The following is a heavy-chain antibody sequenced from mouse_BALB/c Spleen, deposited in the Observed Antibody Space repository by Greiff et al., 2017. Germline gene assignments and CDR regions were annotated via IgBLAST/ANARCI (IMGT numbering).Heavy chain of an antibody. CDR1: GYSFTGYN. J-gene: IGHJ4*01. D-gene: IGHD2-4*01. Sequence: EVQLVESGPELGKPGASVKISCKASGYSFTGYNMYWVKQSHRKSLEWIGYIDPYNGGTSYNQKSKGKATLTVDKSSSTAYMHLNSLTSEDSAIYYCARGFDYDEVYAMDYWGQGTSVTVSS. CDR3: ARGFDYDEVYAMDY. CDR2: IDPYNGGT. V-gene: IGHV1S135*01.